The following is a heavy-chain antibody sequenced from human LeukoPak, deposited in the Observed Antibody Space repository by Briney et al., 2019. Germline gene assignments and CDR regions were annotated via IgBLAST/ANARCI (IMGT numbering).Heavy chain of an antibody. CDR3: ARNSPVEYFDWLFAYDY. V-gene: IGHV1-18*01. CDR1: GYTFTSYG. CDR2: ISAYNGNT. Sequence: GASVKVSCKASGYTFTSYGISWVRQAPGQGLEWMGWISAYNGNTNYAQKFQGRVTMTRDTSISTAYMELSRLRSDDTAVYYCARNSPVEYFDWLFAYDYWGQGTLVTVSS. J-gene: IGHJ4*02. D-gene: IGHD3-9*01.